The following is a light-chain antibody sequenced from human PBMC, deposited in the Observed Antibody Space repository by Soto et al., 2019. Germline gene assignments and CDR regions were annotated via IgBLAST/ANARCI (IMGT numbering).Light chain of an antibody. CDR2: KAS. Sequence: DIQMTQSPSTLSVSVGDRVTITCPASQTISSWLAWYQQKPGKAPKLLIYKASTLKSGVPSRFSGSGSGTEFTLTISSLQPDDFATYYCQHYNSYSEAFGQGTKVDI. V-gene: IGKV1-5*03. CDR3: QHYNSYSEA. J-gene: IGKJ1*01. CDR1: QTISSW.